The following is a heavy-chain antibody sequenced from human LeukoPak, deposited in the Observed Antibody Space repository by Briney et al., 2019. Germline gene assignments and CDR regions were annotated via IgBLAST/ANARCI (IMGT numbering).Heavy chain of an antibody. Sequence: SVKVSCKASGGTFSSYAISWVRQAPGQGLEWMGGIIPIFGTANYAQKFQGRVTITADESTSTAYMELSSLRSEDTAVYYCARAPYFDFWTGYYFDYWSQGTLVTVSS. CDR1: GGTFSSYA. D-gene: IGHD3-3*01. CDR2: IIPIFGTA. V-gene: IGHV1-69*01. CDR3: ARAPYFDFWTGYYFDY. J-gene: IGHJ4*02.